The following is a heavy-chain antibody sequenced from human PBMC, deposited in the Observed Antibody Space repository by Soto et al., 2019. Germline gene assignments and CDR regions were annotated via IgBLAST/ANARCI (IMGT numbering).Heavy chain of an antibody. D-gene: IGHD3-9*01. J-gene: IGHJ4*02. Sequence: SETLSLTCTVSGGSISSYYWSWIRQPPGKGLEWIGYIYYSGSTNYNPSLKSRVTISVDTSKNQFSLKLSSVTAADTAVYYCASSIRYDTFDYWGQGTLVTVSS. CDR3: ASSIRYDTFDY. CDR2: IYYSGST. CDR1: GGSISSYY. V-gene: IGHV4-59*01.